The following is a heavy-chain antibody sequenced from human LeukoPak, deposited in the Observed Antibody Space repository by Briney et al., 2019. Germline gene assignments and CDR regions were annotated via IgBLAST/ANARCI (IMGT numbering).Heavy chain of an antibody. CDR1: GFTLSAYW. J-gene: IGHJ6*04. V-gene: IGHV3-7*03. CDR2: IKQDGSEK. D-gene: IGHD2-8*01. Sequence: PGGSLRLSCAVSGFTLSAYWMTWVRQAPGKGLEWVANIKQDGSEKYYVDSVKGRFTISRDNAKNSLYLQMNSLRAEDTAVYYCARDQWGLDVWGKGTTVTVSS. CDR3: ARDQWGLDV.